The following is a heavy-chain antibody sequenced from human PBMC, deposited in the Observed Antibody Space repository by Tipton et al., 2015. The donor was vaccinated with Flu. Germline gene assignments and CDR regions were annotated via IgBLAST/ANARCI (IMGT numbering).Heavy chain of an antibody. D-gene: IGHD6-13*01. CDR3: VRAIAAAGSR. J-gene: IGHJ4*02. Sequence: GSLRLSCAASGFTFSRYWMTWVRQAPGKGLEWVANIQQDGSEKHFVDSVKGRFNIFRDNAKNSLYLHMNSLRAEDTAVYYCVRAIAAAGSRWGQGTLVTVSS. CDR1: GFTFSRYW. CDR2: IQQDGSEK. V-gene: IGHV3-7*01.